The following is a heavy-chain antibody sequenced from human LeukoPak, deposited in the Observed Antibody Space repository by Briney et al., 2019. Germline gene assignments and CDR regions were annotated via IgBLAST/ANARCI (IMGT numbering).Heavy chain of an antibody. J-gene: IGHJ4*02. D-gene: IGHD4-17*01. CDR2: ISGSGGST. CDR1: GFTFSSYA. CDR3: AKGNGDYVGDFDY. Sequence: PGGSLRLSCAASGFTFSSYAMNWVRQAPRQGLEWVSGISGSGGSTYYADSVKGRFTISRDNSKNTLYLQMNSLRAEDTAIYYCAKGNGDYVGDFDYWGQGTLVTVSS. V-gene: IGHV3-23*01.